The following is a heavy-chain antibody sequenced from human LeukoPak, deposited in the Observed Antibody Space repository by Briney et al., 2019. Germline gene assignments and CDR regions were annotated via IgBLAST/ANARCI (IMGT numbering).Heavy chain of an antibody. Sequence: ASVKVSCKASGCTFTSYDINWVRQATGQGLEWMGWMNPNSGNTGYAQKFQGRVTMTRNTSISTAYMELSSLRSEDTAVYYCARVSCSSTSCYVWGYYYYGMDVWGQGTTVTVSS. CDR3: ARVSCSSTSCYVWGYYYYGMDV. D-gene: IGHD2-2*01. CDR1: GCTFTSYD. V-gene: IGHV1-8*01. CDR2: MNPNSGNT. J-gene: IGHJ6*02.